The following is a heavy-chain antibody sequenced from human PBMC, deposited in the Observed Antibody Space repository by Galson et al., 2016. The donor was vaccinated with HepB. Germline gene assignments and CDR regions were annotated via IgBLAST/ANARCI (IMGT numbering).Heavy chain of an antibody. D-gene: IGHD3-10*01. CDR1: GFTFSSYA. Sequence: SLRLSCAASGFTFSSYAMSWVRQAPGKGLEWVSAISAASNTYYTDSVKGRFTISRDNSKTTLYLEMNSLRVEDTAVYFCANYLGYGSGRPGYFHSWGQGTLVTVSP. V-gene: IGHV3-23*01. CDR3: ANYLGYGSGRPGYFHS. J-gene: IGHJ4*02. CDR2: ISAASNT.